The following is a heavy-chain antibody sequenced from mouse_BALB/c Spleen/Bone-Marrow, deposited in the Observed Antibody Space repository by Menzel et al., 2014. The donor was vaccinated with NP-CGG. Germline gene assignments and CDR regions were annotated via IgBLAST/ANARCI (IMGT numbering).Heavy chain of an antibody. J-gene: IGHJ2*01. CDR1: GFTFSSYA. CDR3: ARGGFRGLDY. V-gene: IGHV5-6-5*01. CDR2: ISSGGST. Sequence: DVKVEESGGGLVKPGGSLKLSCAASGFTFSSYAMSWVRQTPEKRLEWVASISSGGSTYYPDSVKGRFTISRDNARNILYLQMSSLRSEDTAMYYCARGGFRGLDYWGQGTTLTVSS.